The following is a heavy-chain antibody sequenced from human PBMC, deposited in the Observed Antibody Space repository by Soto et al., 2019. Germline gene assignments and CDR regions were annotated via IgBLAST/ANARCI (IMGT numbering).Heavy chain of an antibody. V-gene: IGHV6-1*01. D-gene: IGHD6-6*01. CDR3: ARDLKYSGSSSHYGMEV. J-gene: IGHJ6*02. Sequence: QSPSKGLEWLGRTYYRAKWYNDYALSVKSRITINPDTSKNQFSLYLQMNSLRAGDTAVYYCARDLKYSGSSSHYGMEVWGQGTTVTVSS. CDR2: TYYRAKWYN.